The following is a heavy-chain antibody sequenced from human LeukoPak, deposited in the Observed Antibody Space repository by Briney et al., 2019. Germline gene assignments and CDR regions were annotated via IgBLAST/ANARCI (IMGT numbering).Heavy chain of an antibody. Sequence: PGGSLRLSCAASGFTFSSYAMSWVRQPPGKGLEWIGEINHSGSTNYNSSLKSRVTISVDTSKNQFSLKLSSVTAADTAVYYCARGRGAALRGPRYFDYWGQGTLVTVSS. J-gene: IGHJ4*02. CDR2: INHSGST. D-gene: IGHD3-10*01. CDR1: GFTFSSYA. CDR3: ARGRGAALRGPRYFDY. V-gene: IGHV4-34*01.